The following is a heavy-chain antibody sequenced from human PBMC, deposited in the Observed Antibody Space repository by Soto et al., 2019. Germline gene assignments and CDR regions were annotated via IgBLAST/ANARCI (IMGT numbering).Heavy chain of an antibody. V-gene: IGHV3-74*01. CDR3: ARDTGCSTTSCYSSYGLDV. D-gene: IGHD2-2*01. CDR1: VFTFINYW. CDR2: INSDGSNT. Sequence: GWSLRLSCASSVFTFINYWMHWVRLAPGKGLVWVSRINSDGSNTNYADSVKGRFTISRDNAKSTLYLQVNSLRAEDTAVYYCARDTGCSTTSCYSSYGLDVWGQGTTVTVSS. J-gene: IGHJ6*02.